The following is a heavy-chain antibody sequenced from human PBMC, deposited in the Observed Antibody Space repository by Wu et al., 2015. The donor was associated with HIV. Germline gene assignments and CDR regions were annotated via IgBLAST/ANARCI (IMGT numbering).Heavy chain of an antibody. CDR3: ARGGIIMGPTIKTSYYMDV. J-gene: IGHJ6*03. CDR2: INLNSGNT. D-gene: IGHD1-26*01. CDR1: RFTTDD. Sequence: QVQLVQSGAEVKKPGASVKVSCKASRFTTDDINWLRQATGQGLEWMGWINLNSGNTGYAQKFQGRVTISKNTSIITAYVELSSLRSEDTDIYYCARGGIIMGPTIKTSYYMDVWGKRDHGHRLL. V-gene: IGHV1-8*03.